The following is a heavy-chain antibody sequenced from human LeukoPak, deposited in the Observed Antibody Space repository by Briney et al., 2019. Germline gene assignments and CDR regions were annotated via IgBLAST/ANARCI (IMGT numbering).Heavy chain of an antibody. V-gene: IGHV1-18*01. CDR1: GYTFTSYG. Sequence: GASVKVSCKASGYTFTSYGISWVRQAPGQGLEWMGWISAYNGNTNYAQKLQGRGTMTTDTSTSTAYMELRSLRSDDTAVYYCARGGYYYDILTGYHAELDYWGQGTLVTVSS. CDR3: ARGGYYYDILTGYHAELDY. CDR2: ISAYNGNT. J-gene: IGHJ4*02. D-gene: IGHD3-9*01.